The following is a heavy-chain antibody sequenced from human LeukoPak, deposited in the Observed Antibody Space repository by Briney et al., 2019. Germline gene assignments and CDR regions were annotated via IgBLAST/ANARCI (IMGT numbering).Heavy chain of an antibody. CDR1: GYSISSGYY. D-gene: IGHD2-2*01. CDR2: IYHSGST. V-gene: IGHV4-38-2*02. Sequence: SETLSLTCTVSGYSISSGYYWGWIRQPPGKGLEWIGSIYHSGSTYYNPSLKSRVTISVDTSKDQFSLKLSSVTAADTAVYYCARGSRLGYCSSTSCPGSTVYDYWGQGTLVTVPS. J-gene: IGHJ4*02. CDR3: ARGSRLGYCSSTSCPGSTVYDY.